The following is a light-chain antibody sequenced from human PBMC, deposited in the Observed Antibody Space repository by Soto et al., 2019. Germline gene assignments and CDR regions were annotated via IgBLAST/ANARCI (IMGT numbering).Light chain of an antibody. Sequence: QSVLTQPASVSGCPGQSITISCTGTSSDVGAYYSVSWYQHHPGKAPKLIIYGVTNRPSGVSNRFSGSKSGNTASLTISGLQAEDEADYHCSSYTSGSSHYVFGTGTKVTVL. CDR2: GVT. CDR3: SSYTSGSSHYV. CDR1: SSDVGAYYS. V-gene: IGLV2-14*01. J-gene: IGLJ1*01.